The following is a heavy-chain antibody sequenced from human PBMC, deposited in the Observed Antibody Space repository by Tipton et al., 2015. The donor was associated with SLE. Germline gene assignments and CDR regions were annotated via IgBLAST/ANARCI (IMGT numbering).Heavy chain of an antibody. Sequence: TLSLTCTVSGDAIGIYYWSWIRQPPGKGLEWIGHVHYSGRTKYNPSLLSRVTISIDTSKNQFSLNLNSVTAADTAVYYCARRSGDSTAYYYLDSWGRGTLVTVSS. D-gene: IGHD3-9*01. CDR2: VHYSGRT. V-gene: IGHV4-59*01. CDR3: ARRSGDSTAYYYLDS. J-gene: IGHJ4*02. CDR1: GDAIGIYY.